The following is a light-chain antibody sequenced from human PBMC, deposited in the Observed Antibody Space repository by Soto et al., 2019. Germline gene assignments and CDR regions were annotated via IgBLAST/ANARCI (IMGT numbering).Light chain of an antibody. CDR2: AAS. J-gene: IGKJ4*01. CDR3: LQHNSFPLT. CDR1: QGMSND. Sequence: DIQMTQSPSSLSASVGDGGTITCRASQGMSNDLGWYQQKPGKAPNRLIYAASILQSGVPSRFSGSGSGTEFTLTISSLQPEDFATYYCLQHNSFPLTFGGGTKVDIK. V-gene: IGKV1-17*01.